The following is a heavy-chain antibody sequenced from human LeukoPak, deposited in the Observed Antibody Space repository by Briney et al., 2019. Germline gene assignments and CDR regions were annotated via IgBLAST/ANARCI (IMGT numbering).Heavy chain of an antibody. Sequence: GGSLRLSCAASGFTFSSYEMNWVRQAPGKGLEWVSYISSSGRTIHYADSVEGRFSISRDNAKNSLYLQMNSLRAEDTAVYYCARHTGYDFAFDYWGQGTLVTASS. CDR2: ISSSGRTI. V-gene: IGHV3-48*03. CDR3: ARHTGYDFAFDY. J-gene: IGHJ4*02. D-gene: IGHD5-12*01. CDR1: GFTFSSYE.